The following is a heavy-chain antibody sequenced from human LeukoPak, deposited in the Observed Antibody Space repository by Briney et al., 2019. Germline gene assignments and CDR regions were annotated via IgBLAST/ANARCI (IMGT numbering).Heavy chain of an antibody. CDR2: ISSSGSTM. V-gene: IGHV3-48*01. Sequence: GGSLRLSCAASGFTFSNYNMIWVRQAPGKGLESVSYISSSGSTMHYADSVRGRFTISRDNAKKSLYLQMNSQRAEDTAVYYCARVWDGYSGEDYWGQGTLVTVSS. CDR1: GFTFSNYN. J-gene: IGHJ4*02. CDR3: ARVWDGYSGEDY. D-gene: IGHD5-18*01.